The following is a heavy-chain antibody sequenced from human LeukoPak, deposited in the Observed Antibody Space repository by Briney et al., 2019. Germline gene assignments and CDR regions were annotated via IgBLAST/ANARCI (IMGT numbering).Heavy chain of an antibody. CDR1: GYTFTSYY. CDR3: AREGVAGPFDY. J-gene: IGHJ4*02. V-gene: IGHV1-46*01. CDR2: INPSGGST. Sequence: GASVKVSCKASGYTFTSYYMHWVRQAPGQGLEWMGIINPSGGSTSYAQKFQGRVTMTRDTSSSTVYMELSSLRSEDTAVYYCAREGVAGPFDYWGQGTLVTVSS. D-gene: IGHD6-19*01.